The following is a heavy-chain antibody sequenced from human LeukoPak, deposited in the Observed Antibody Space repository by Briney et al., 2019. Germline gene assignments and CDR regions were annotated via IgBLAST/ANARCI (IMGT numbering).Heavy chain of an antibody. Sequence: PGRSLRLSCAASGFTFSSYGFHWVRQAPGKGLDWVAVIWSDGSDKYYSDSVRGRFTISRDNSDDTLYLQMDSLRAEDTAVYFCARTLGGSNYAPYDTSGQGTLVSVSS. CDR3: ARTLGGSNYAPYDT. CDR2: IWSDGSDK. CDR1: GFTFSSYG. V-gene: IGHV3-33*01. D-gene: IGHD3-16*01. J-gene: IGHJ5*02.